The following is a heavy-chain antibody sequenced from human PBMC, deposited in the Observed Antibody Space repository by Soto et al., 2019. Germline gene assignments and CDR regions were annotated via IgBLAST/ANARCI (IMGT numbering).Heavy chain of an antibody. CDR2: ISGSGGST. CDR1: GFTFSSYA. J-gene: IGHJ6*02. V-gene: IGHV3-23*01. CDR3: AKDPGVWSGYYYYYYYGMDV. D-gene: IGHD3-3*01. Sequence: QPGGSLRLSCAASGFTFSSYAMSWVRQAPGKGLEWVSAISGSGGSTYYADSVKGRFTISRDNSKNTLYLQMNSLRAEDTAVYYCAKDPGVWSGYYYYYYYGMDVWGQGTTVTVSS.